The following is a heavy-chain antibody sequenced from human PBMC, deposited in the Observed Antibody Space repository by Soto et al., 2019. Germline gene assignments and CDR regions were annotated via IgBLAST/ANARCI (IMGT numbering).Heavy chain of an antibody. V-gene: IGHV4-34*01. CDR2: INHSGST. CDR1: GGSFSGYY. J-gene: IGHJ5*02. D-gene: IGHD3-3*01. CDR3: ARGIVVRAYYDFWSGYYWFDP. Sequence: SETLSLTCAVYGGSFSGYYWSWIRQPPGKGLEWIGEINHSGSTNYNPSLKSRVTISVDTSKNQFSLKLSSVTAADTAVYYCARGIVVRAYYDFWSGYYWFDPWGQGTLVTVSS.